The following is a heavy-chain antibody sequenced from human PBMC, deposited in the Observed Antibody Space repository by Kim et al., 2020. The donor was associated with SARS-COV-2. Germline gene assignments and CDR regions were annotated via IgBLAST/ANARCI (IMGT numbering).Heavy chain of an antibody. V-gene: IGHV1-18*01. CDR2: ISAYNGNT. CDR1: GYTFTSYG. D-gene: IGHD3-3*01. Sequence: ASVKVSCKASGYTFTSYGISWVRQAPGQGLEWMGWISAYNGNTNYAQKLQGRVTMTTDTSTSTAYMELRSLRSDGTAVYYCARDATISYLHYDFWSGYYGLPDYWGPGTLVTVSS. J-gene: IGHJ4*02. CDR3: ARDATISYLHYDFWSGYYGLPDY.